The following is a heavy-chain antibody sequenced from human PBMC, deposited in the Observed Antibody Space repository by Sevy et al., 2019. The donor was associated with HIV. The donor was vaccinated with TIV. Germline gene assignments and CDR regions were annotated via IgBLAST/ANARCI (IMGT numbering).Heavy chain of an antibody. CDR1: GGSISSYY. V-gene: IGHV4-59*01. J-gene: IGHJ6*03. CDR3: ARAVTYSRIRSYYYYYYMDV. D-gene: IGHD2-21*01. Sequence: SETLSLTCTVSGGSISSYYWSWIRQPPGKGLEWIGYIYYSGSTSYNPSLKGRVTISVDTSKNQFSLKLSSVTAADTAVYYCARAVTYSRIRSYYYYYYMDVWGKGTTVTVSS. CDR2: IYYSGST.